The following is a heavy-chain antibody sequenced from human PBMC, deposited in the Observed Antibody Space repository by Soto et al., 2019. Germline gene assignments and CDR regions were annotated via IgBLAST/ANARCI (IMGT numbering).Heavy chain of an antibody. CDR2: IYYSGST. CDR1: GGSISSYY. V-gene: IGHV4-59*01. Sequence: SETLSLTCTVSGGSISSYYWSWIRQPPGKGLEWIGYIYYSGSTNYNPSLKSRVTISVDTSKNQFSLKLSSVTAADTAVYYCARSSLGYCSSTSCRYYYYMDVWGKGTTVTVSS. CDR3: ARSSLGYCSSTSCRYYYYMDV. J-gene: IGHJ6*03. D-gene: IGHD2-2*01.